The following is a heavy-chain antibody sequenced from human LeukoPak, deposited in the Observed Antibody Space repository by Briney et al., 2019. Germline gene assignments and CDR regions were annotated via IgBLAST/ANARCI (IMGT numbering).Heavy chain of an antibody. Sequence: SETLSLTCTVSGGSVSSYYCSWIRQPPEKGLEWIGYIYYSGSTNYNPSLKSRVTISVDTSKNQFSLKLSSVTAADTAVYHCARDNWNYGSSMDVWGQGTTVTVSS. CDR2: IYYSGST. CDR1: GGSVSSYY. D-gene: IGHD1-7*01. J-gene: IGHJ6*02. V-gene: IGHV4-59*02. CDR3: ARDNWNYGSSMDV.